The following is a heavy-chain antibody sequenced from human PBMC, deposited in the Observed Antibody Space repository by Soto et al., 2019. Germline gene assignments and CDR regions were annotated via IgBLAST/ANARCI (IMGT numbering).Heavy chain of an antibody. CDR3: ARVSGTNYDSPFTYYYYSMDV. V-gene: IGHV4-30-4*01. J-gene: IGHJ6*02. CDR2: IYYSGST. D-gene: IGHD3-3*01. CDR1: VGSIRSGDYY. Sequence: SETLSLTCTVSVGSIRSGDYYWSWIRQPPGKGLGWIGYIYYSGSTYYNPSLKSRVTISVDTSKNQLSLKLSSVTAADTAVYYCARVSGTNYDSPFTYYYYSMDVWGQGTTVTV.